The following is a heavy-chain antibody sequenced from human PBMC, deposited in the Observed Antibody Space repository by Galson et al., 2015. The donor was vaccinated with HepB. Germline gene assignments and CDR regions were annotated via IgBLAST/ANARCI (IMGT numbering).Heavy chain of an antibody. Sequence: SETLSLTCAVYGGSFSGYYWSWIRQPPGKGLEWIGEINHSGSTNYNPSLKSRVTISVDTSKNQFSLKLSSVTAADTAVYYCASAVVPAAIDYWGQGTLVTVSS. CDR3: ASAVVPAAIDY. CDR2: INHSGST. D-gene: IGHD2-2*01. J-gene: IGHJ4*02. CDR1: GGSFSGYY. V-gene: IGHV4-34*01.